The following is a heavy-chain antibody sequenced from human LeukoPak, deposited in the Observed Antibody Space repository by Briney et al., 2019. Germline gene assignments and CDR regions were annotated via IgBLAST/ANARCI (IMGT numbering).Heavy chain of an antibody. J-gene: IGHJ5*02. CDR3: ARDRITMVRGSGGDFDP. V-gene: IGHV1-2*02. D-gene: IGHD3-10*01. Sequence: GASVKVSCKASGYTFTGYYMHWVRQAPGQGLEWMGWINPNSGGTNYAQKFQGRVTMTRDTSISTAYMELSRLRSDDTAVYYCARDRITMVRGSGGDFDPWGQGTLVTVSS. CDR1: GYTFTGYY. CDR2: INPNSGGT.